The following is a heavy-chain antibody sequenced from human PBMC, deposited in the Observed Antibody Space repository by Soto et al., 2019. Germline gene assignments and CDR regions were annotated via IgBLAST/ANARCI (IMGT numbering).Heavy chain of an antibody. D-gene: IGHD3-22*01. J-gene: IGHJ4*02. Sequence: PGESLKISCKGSGYSFAGYWITWVRQKTGKGLEWMGRIDPSDSQTYYSPSFRGHVTISVTKSITTVFLQWSSLRASDTAMYYCARQIYDSDTGPNFQYYFDSWGQGTTVTVNS. CDR2: IDPSDSQT. V-gene: IGHV5-10-1*01. CDR1: GYSFAGYW. CDR3: ARQIYDSDTGPNFQYYFDS.